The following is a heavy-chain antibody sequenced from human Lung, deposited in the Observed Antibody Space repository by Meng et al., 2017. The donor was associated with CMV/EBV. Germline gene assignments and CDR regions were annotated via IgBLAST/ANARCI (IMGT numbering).Heavy chain of an antibody. CDR1: GFTFTSYA. CDR2: ISGSGSRL. V-gene: IGHV3-23*01. D-gene: IGHD3-22*01. J-gene: IGHJ4*02. CDR3: AKTEYYDSSGYDK. Sequence: GESXKISCAASGFTFTSYAMSWVRQAPGKGLEWVSDISGSGSRLYYADSVTGRFTISRDNSKNTLYLQMNSLRAEDTAVYYCAKTEYYDSSGYDKWGQGTLVTVSS.